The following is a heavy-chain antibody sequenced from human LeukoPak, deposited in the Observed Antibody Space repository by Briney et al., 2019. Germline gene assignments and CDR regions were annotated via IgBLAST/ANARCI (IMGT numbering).Heavy chain of an antibody. V-gene: IGHV4-34*01. D-gene: IGHD3-3*02. J-gene: IGHJ4*02. CDR1: GGSFSGYY. CDR2: INHSGST. Sequence: SETLSLTCAVYGGSFSGYYWSWIRQPPGKGLEWIGEINHSGSTNYNPSLKGRVTISVDTSKNQFSLKLSSVTAADTAVYYCASAQFWSGYSTFDYWGQGTLVTVSS. CDR3: ASAQFWSGYSTFDY.